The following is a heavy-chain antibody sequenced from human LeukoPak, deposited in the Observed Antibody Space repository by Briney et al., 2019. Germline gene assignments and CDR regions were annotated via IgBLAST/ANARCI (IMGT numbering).Heavy chain of an antibody. J-gene: IGHJ4*02. CDR1: GGSISSSSYY. CDR3: ARQLGYCSSTSCYADKVDF. CDR2: IYYSGST. V-gene: IGHV4-39*01. Sequence: SETLSLTCTVSGGSISSSSYYWGWIRQPPGKGLEWIGSIYYSGSTYYNPSLKSRVTISVDTSKNQFSLKLSSVTAADTAVYYCARQLGYCSSTSCYADKVDFWGQGTLVTVSS. D-gene: IGHD2-2*01.